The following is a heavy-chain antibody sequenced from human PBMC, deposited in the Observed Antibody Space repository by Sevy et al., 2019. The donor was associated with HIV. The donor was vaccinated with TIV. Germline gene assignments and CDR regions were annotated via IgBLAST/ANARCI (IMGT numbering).Heavy chain of an antibody. CDR3: AKGAGQWLGDALDI. D-gene: IGHD6-19*01. J-gene: IGHJ3*02. CDR2: ISWNSGSI. CDR1: GFTFDDYA. V-gene: IGHV3-9*01. Sequence: GGSLRLSCAASGFTFDDYAIHWVRQAPGKGLEWVSGISWNSGSIDYADSVKGRFTISRDNAKNSLYLQMNSLRAEDTALYYCAKGAGQWLGDALDIWGQGTMVPVSS.